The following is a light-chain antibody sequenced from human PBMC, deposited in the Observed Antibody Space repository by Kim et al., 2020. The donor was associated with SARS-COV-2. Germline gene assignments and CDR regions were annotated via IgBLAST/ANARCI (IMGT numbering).Light chain of an antibody. CDR2: QDS. CDR1: KLGDKY. Sequence: VAPGQTASITCSGDKLGDKYACWYQQKPGQSPVLVIYQDSKRPAGIPERFSGSNSGNTATLTISGTQAMDEADYYCQAWDSSTVVFGGGTQLTVL. V-gene: IGLV3-1*01. CDR3: QAWDSSTVV. J-gene: IGLJ2*01.